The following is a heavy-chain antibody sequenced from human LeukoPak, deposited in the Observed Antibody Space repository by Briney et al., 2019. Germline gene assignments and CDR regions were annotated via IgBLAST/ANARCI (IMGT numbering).Heavy chain of an antibody. CDR3: ARDRIEGATSDFDY. J-gene: IGHJ4*02. Sequence: PGGSLRLSCAASGFTFSSYGMHWVRQALGKGLEWVAVIWYDGSNKYYADSVKGRFTISRDNSKNMVYLQMNSLTAEDTAVYYCARDRIEGATSDFDYWGQGTLVTVSS. CDR1: GFTFSSYG. V-gene: IGHV3-33*01. D-gene: IGHD2-21*01. CDR2: IWYDGSNK.